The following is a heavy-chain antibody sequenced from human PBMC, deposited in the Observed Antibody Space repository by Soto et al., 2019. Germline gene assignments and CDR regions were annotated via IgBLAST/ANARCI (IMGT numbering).Heavy chain of an antibody. D-gene: IGHD3-3*01. J-gene: IGHJ3*02. CDR1: GFTFSSYA. CDR3: ATSFRTRITIFGVVIPGGAFGI. V-gene: IGHV3-23*01. Sequence: PGGSLRLSCAASGFTFSSYAMSWVRQAPGKGLEWVSAISGSGETIYAQKFQGRVTMTEDTSTDTAYMELSSLRSEDTAAYYCATSFRTRITIFGVVIPGGAFGIWGQGTMVTVSS. CDR2: ISGSGET.